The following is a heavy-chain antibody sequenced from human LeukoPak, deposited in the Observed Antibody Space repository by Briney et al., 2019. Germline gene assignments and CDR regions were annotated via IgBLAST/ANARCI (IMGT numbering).Heavy chain of an antibody. CDR1: GFTFNTYT. J-gene: IGHJ4*02. Sequence: GGSLRLSCAASGFTFNTYTMNWVRQAPGKGLEWVSSISSSGSYIYYADSVKGRFTISRDNAKNSLYLQMNSLRAEDTAVYYCARESDYGDFGYWGQGTLVTVSS. D-gene: IGHD4-17*01. CDR2: ISSSGSYI. V-gene: IGHV3-21*01. CDR3: ARESDYGDFGY.